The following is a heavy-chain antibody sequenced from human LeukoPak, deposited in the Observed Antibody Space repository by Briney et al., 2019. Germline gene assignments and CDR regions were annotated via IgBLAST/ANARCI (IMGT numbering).Heavy chain of an antibody. Sequence: ASVKVSCKASGYTFTSYGLSWVRQAPGQGLEWMGWISAHNGSTNYAQKFQGRVTMTTDTSTSTAYMELKSLRSDDTAIYYCARGATVTTFNDYWGQGTLVTVSS. CDR1: GYTFTSYG. V-gene: IGHV1-18*01. D-gene: IGHD4-17*01. CDR2: ISAHNGST. CDR3: ARGATVTTFNDY. J-gene: IGHJ4*02.